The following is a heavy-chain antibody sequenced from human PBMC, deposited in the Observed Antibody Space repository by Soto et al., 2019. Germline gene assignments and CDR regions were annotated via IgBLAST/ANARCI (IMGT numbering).Heavy chain of an antibody. CDR2: IYHSGST. CDR3: ARVGMAGKTYYYYGMDV. J-gene: IGHJ6*02. Sequence: SETLSLTCAVSGYSISSGYYWGWIRQPPGKGLEWIGSIYHSGSTYYNPSLKSRVTISVDTSKNQFSLKLSSVTAADTAVYYCARVGMAGKTYYYYGMDVWGRGTTVTVSS. V-gene: IGHV4-38-2*01. D-gene: IGHD6-19*01. CDR1: GYSISSGYY.